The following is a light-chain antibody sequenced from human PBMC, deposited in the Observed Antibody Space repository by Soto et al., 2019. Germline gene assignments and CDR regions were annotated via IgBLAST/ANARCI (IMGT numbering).Light chain of an antibody. CDR1: QSVSSN. CDR2: GAS. V-gene: IGKV3-15*01. J-gene: IGKJ4*01. CDR3: EQYNNWPLT. Sequence: EIVMTQSPATLSVSPGERATLSCRASQSVSSNLAWYQQKPGHAPRRLIYGASTRATGIPARFSRSGSGTEFPLTISSLQSEDFAVYYCEQYNNWPLTFSGGTKVEIK.